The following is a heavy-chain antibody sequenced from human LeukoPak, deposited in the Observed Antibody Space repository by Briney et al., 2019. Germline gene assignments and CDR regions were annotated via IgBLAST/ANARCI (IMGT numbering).Heavy chain of an antibody. CDR3: ARVSSSWNTAYYYYYMDV. CDR2: INHSGST. J-gene: IGHJ6*03. Sequence: PSETLSLTCAVYGGSFSGYYWSWIRQPPGKGLEWIGEINHSGSTNYNPSLKSRVTISVDTSKNQFSLKLSSVTAADTAVYYCARVSSSWNTAYYYYYMDVWGKGTTVTISS. V-gene: IGHV4-34*01. CDR1: GGSFSGYY. D-gene: IGHD6-13*01.